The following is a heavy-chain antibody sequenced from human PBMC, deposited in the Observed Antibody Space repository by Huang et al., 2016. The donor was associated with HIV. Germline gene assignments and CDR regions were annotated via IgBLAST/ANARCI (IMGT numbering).Heavy chain of an antibody. CDR1: GFIFSAYW. J-gene: IGHJ4*01. CDR2: IESDGSST. Sequence: EVELAESGGGSVRPGQSLRLSCVGSGFIFSAYWMHWVRQIPGKGLMWVSRIESDGSSTSYADSVKGRFTIYRDNARNTVYLQMSSLRLDDTAVYYCVRAREKGYDFWSGYRYWGQGAQVTVSS. D-gene: IGHD3-3*01. CDR3: VRAREKGYDFWSGYRY. V-gene: IGHV3-74*02.